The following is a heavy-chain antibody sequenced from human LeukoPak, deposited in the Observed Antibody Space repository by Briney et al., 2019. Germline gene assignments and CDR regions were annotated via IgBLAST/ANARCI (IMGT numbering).Heavy chain of an antibody. V-gene: IGHV3-21*01. CDR2: ISSSSSYI. CDR1: GFTFSSYS. CDR3: ARDIRYNWNDVPP. Sequence: PGGSLRLSCAASGFTFSSYSMNWVRQAPGKGLEWVSSISSSSSYIYYADSVKGRFTISRDNAKNSLYLQMNSLRAEDTAVYYCARDIRYNWNDVPPWGQGTLVTVSS. D-gene: IGHD1-1*01. J-gene: IGHJ5*02.